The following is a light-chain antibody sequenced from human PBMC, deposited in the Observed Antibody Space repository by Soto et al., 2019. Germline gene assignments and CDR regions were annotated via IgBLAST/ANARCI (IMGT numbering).Light chain of an antibody. J-gene: IGKJ4*01. CDR2: GAS. CDR3: QQYHNWPPLT. Sequence: EILMTQSPATLSVSPGERATLSCRASQSVSSDLAWYQHKPGQAPRLLIYGASTRATGIPARFSGSGSGTEFTLTISSLQSEDFAVYYCQQYHNWPPLTFGGGTKVDIK. CDR1: QSVSSD. V-gene: IGKV3-15*01.